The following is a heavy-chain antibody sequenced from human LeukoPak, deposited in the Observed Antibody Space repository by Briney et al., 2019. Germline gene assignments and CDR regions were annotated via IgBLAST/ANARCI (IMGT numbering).Heavy chain of an antibody. CDR1: GGSISSYY. Sequence: SETLSLTCTVSGGSISSYYWSWIRQPPGKGLEWIGYISYSGSTNFNPSLKSRVTISVDTSKNQSSLKLSSVTAADTAVYYCAREGTAGTNLDWFDPWGQGTLVTVSS. V-gene: IGHV4-59*01. D-gene: IGHD1-1*01. CDR2: ISYSGST. J-gene: IGHJ5*02. CDR3: AREGTAGTNLDWFDP.